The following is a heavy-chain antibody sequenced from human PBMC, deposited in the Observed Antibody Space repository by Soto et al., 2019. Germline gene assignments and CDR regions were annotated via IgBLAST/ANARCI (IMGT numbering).Heavy chain of an antibody. CDR1: GGSVSSGSYY. CDR2: IYYSGST. CDR3: ARLLVGRQRAPLYFDY. D-gene: IGHD2-8*02. J-gene: IGHJ4*02. Sequence: SETLSLTCPVSGGSVSSGSYYWSWIRQPPGKGLEWIGYIYYSGSTNYNPSLKSRVTISVDTSKNQFSLKLSSVTAADTAVYYCARLLVGRQRAPLYFDYWGQGTLVTVSS. V-gene: IGHV4-61*01.